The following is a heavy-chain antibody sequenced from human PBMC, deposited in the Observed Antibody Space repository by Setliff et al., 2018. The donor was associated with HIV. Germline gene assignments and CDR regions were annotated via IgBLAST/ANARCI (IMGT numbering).Heavy chain of an antibody. CDR1: GGSLSGYY. V-gene: IGHV4-34*01. CDR3: AREGTYSGTYWVRRVASFDI. D-gene: IGHD1-26*01. Sequence: EPLSLTCAVYGGSLSGYYWRWIRQPPGKGLEWIGDVSHTGSTNYNPSLKSRITISADTPKNQFSLKLSSVTAADTAVYYCAREGTYSGTYWVRRVASFDIWGQGTMVTVSS. J-gene: IGHJ3*02. CDR2: VSHTGST.